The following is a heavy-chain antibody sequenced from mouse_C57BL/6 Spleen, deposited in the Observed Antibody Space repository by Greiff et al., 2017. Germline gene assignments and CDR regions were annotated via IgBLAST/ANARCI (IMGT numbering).Heavy chain of an antibody. CDR3: ATVYGGYYVGAMDY. J-gene: IGHJ4*01. Sequence: QVQLKQSGPGLVQPSQSLSITCTVSGFSLTSYGVHWVRQSPGKGLEWLGVIWRGGSTDYNAAFMSRLSITKDNSKSQVFFKMNRLQADDTAIYYCATVYGGYYVGAMDYWGQGTSVTVSS. D-gene: IGHD2-3*01. V-gene: IGHV2-5*01. CDR1: GFSLTSYG. CDR2: IWRGGST.